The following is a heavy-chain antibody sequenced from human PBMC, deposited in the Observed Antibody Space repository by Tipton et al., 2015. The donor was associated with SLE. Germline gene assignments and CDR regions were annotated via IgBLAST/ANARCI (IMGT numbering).Heavy chain of an antibody. CDR3: ARGAAAADPYYYYGMDV. Sequence: LRLSCAASGFTFSSYAMSWVRQPPGKGLEWIGYIYYSGSTNYNPSLKSRVTISVDTSKNQFSLKLSSVTAADTAVYYCARGAAAADPYYYYGMDVWGQGTTVTVSS. D-gene: IGHD6-13*01. J-gene: IGHJ6*02. CDR1: GFTFSSYA. V-gene: IGHV4-59*01. CDR2: IYYSGST.